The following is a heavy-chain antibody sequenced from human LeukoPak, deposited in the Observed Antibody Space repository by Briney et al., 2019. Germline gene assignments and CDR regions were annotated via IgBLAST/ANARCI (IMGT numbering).Heavy chain of an antibody. Sequence: SVKVSCKASGGTFSSYAISWVRQAPGQGLEWMGGISPIFDTADYAQKFQGRVTITADDSTTTAYMELSSLRSEATAVYYCARNPLVSPDAFDIWGQGTMVTVSS. J-gene: IGHJ3*02. CDR2: ISPIFDTA. V-gene: IGHV1-69*13. CDR1: GGTFSSYA. D-gene: IGHD6-6*01. CDR3: ARNPLVSPDAFDI.